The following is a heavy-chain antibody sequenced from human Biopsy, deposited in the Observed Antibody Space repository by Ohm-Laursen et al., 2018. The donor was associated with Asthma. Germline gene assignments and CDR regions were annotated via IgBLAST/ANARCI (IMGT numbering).Heavy chain of an antibody. J-gene: IGHJ6*02. Sequence: SQTLSLTCSVYGGSISSFYWSWIRQSPEKGLEWMGYVYWTGSTNYNPSLKSRVTISVDTSKTRMFLELTSVTAADTAVYYCVRGSSSWHHGPFHYYYGLDVWGQGTTATVSS. V-gene: IGHV4-59*08. D-gene: IGHD6-13*01. CDR2: VYWTGST. CDR1: GGSISSFY. CDR3: VRGSSSWHHGPFHYYYGLDV.